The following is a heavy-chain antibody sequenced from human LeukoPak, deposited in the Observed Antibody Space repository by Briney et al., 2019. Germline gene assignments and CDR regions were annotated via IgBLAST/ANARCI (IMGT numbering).Heavy chain of an antibody. CDR2: INPNSGGT. V-gene: IGHV1-2*04. CDR1: GYTFTGCY. CDR3: ARGGYSYVTGLLPIDSDY. D-gene: IGHD5-18*01. J-gene: IGHJ4*02. Sequence: GASVKVSCKASGYTFTGCYMHWVRQAPGQGLEWMGWINPNSGGTNYAQKFQGWVTMTRDTSISTAYMELSRLRSDDTAVYYCARGGYSYVTGLLPIDSDYWGQGTLVTVSS.